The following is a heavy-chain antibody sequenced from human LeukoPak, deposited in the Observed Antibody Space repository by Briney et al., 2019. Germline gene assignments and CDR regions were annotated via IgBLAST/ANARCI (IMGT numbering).Heavy chain of an antibody. CDR3: ARDGYSSGRYNWFDP. V-gene: IGHV4-59*01. CDR1: GGSMSSYY. Sequence: PSETLSLTCTVSGGSMSSYYWSWIRQPPGKGLEWIGYIYYSGSTYYNPSLKSRVTISVDTSKNQFSLKLSSVTAADTAVYYCARDGYSSGRYNWFDPWGQGTLVTVSS. CDR2: IYYSGST. J-gene: IGHJ5*02. D-gene: IGHD6-19*01.